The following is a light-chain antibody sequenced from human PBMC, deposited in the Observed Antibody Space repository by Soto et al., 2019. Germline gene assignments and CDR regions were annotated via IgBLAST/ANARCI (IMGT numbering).Light chain of an antibody. J-gene: IGLJ3*02. CDR3: VLYMGGGIRV. V-gene: IGLV8-61*01. CDR2: NTN. CDR1: SGSVSTTYY. Sequence: QTVVTQEPSFSVSPGGTVTLTCGLSSGSVSTTYYPSWYQQTPGQAPRTLIYNTNTRSSGVSDRFSGSILGNKAALTITGAQADDESDYYCVLYMGGGIRVFGGGTKLTVL.